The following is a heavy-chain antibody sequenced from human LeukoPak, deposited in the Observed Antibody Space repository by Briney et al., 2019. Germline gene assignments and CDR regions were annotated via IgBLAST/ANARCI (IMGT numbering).Heavy chain of an antibody. CDR2: INPNSGGT. V-gene: IGHV1-2*02. CDR3: ARARLEYYGSGRGWFDP. Sequence: ASVKVSRKASGYTFTGYYMHWVRQAPGQGLEWMGWINPNSGGTNYAQKFQGRVTMTRDTSISTAYMELSRLRSDDTAVYYCARARLEYYGSGRGWFDPWGQGTLVTVSS. D-gene: IGHD3-10*01. J-gene: IGHJ5*02. CDR1: GYTFTGYY.